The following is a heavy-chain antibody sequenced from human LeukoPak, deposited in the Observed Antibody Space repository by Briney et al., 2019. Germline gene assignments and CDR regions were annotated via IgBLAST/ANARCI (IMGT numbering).Heavy chain of an antibody. V-gene: IGHV3-21*01. CDR2: ISSSSSYI. Sequence: PGGSLRLSCAASGFTFNSYSMNWVRQAPGKGLEWVSSISSSSSYIYYADSVKGRFTISRDNAKNSLHLQMNSLRAGDTAVYYCAKNYYDSSGLFDYWGQGTLVIVSS. J-gene: IGHJ4*02. CDR1: GFTFNSYS. CDR3: AKNYYDSSGLFDY. D-gene: IGHD3-22*01.